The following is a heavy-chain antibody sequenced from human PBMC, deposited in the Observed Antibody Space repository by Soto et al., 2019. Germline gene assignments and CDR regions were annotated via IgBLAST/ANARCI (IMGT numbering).Heavy chain of an antibody. CDR1: GGTIRSPDW. CDR2: IFQSGST. V-gene: IGHV4-4*01. D-gene: IGHD6-19*01. Sequence: SLTCVVSGGTIRSPDWWTWVRQPPGKGLEWIGEIFQSGSTNYTPSLESRVAISVDKSKNQFSLTLTSVTAADTAVYFCARGRGRYSSGWSWFDPWGQGILVTVSS. J-gene: IGHJ5*02. CDR3: ARGRGRYSSGWSWFDP.